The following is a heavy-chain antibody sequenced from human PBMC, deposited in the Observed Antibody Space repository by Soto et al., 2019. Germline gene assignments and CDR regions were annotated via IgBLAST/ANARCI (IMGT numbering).Heavy chain of an antibody. CDR3: SRLSLLWFGAADY. V-gene: IGHV4-39*01. CDR2: IYYSGST. J-gene: IGHJ4*02. D-gene: IGHD3-10*01. CDR1: GGSISSSSYY. Sequence: QLQLQESGPGLVKPSETLSLTCTVSGGSISSSSYYWGWIRQPPGKGLEWIGSIYYSGSTYYNPSLKSRVTISGDTSKNQFSLKLSSVTAADTAVYYCSRLSLLWFGAADYWGQGTLVTVSS.